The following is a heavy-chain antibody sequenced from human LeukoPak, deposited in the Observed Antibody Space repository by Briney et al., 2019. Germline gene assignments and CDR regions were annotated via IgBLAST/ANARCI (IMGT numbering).Heavy chain of an antibody. V-gene: IGHV4-4*07. J-gene: IGHJ4*02. Sequence: SETLSLTCTVSGDSMGNDYWSWIRQSAGKGLEWIGRISTSGNTDYNPSLRSRVTISVDTSKNQFSLKLSSVTAADTAVYYCARGHTGFRDFDYWGQGTLVTVSS. CDR2: ISTSGNT. CDR3: ARGHTGFRDFDY. CDR1: GDSMGNDY. D-gene: IGHD4-17*01.